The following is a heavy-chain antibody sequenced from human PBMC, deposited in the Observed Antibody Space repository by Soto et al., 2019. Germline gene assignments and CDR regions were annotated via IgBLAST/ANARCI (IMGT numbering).Heavy chain of an antibody. CDR1: GFSLSTSGMC. Sequence: SGPTLVNPTQTLTLTCTFSGFSLSTSGMCVSWIRQPPGKALEWLALIDWDDDKYYSTSLKTRLTISKDTSKNQVVLTMTNMDPVDTATYYCARIINRRKYDYYDSSGGFDIWGQGTMVTVSS. D-gene: IGHD3-22*01. CDR3: ARIINRRKYDYYDSSGGFDI. CDR2: IDWDDDK. V-gene: IGHV2-70*01. J-gene: IGHJ3*02.